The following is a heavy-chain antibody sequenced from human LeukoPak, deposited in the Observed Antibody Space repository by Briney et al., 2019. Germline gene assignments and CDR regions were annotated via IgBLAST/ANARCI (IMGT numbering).Heavy chain of an antibody. Sequence: GGSLRLSCAASGFTFSSYAMSWVRQAPGKGLEWVSTISGSGGSIYYADSVKGRFTISRDNSKNTLYLQMNSLRAEDTAVYYCAKSILMTTVTTYYCDYWGQGTLVTVSS. J-gene: IGHJ4*02. CDR1: GFTFSSYA. CDR2: ISGSGGSI. D-gene: IGHD4-17*01. CDR3: AKSILMTTVTTYYCDY. V-gene: IGHV3-23*01.